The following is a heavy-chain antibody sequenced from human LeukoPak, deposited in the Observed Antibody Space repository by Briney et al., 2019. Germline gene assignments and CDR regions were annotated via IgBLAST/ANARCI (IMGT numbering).Heavy chain of an antibody. D-gene: IGHD3-16*02. CDR1: GDSLTTSFYF. CDR3: ARHSKIVLATGWFDP. CDR2: IYYTGTT. V-gene: IGHV4-39*01. Sequence: SGTLSLTCSVSGDSLTTSFYFWGWVRQPPGKALEWIGSIYYTGTTYYNPSLKNRVIISEDTSKNQFYLQMTSVTAADTALYFCARHSKIVLATGWFDPWGQGVLVTVSS. J-gene: IGHJ5*02.